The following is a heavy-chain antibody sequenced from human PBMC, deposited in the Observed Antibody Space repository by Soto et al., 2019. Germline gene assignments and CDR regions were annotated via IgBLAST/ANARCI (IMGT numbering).Heavy chain of an antibody. J-gene: IGHJ6*02. CDR1: GSTFSSSE. Sequence: GGSLRLSCAASGSTFSSSEMHWVRQAPGKGLEWISYISKSSSVIYYADSVKGRFTISRDNTKNLLYLQMNSLRADDTAVYFCATVNLRFSYGIDVWRQRTTVTVPS. V-gene: IGHV3-48*03. CDR3: ATVNLRFSYGIDV. D-gene: IGHD3-3*01. CDR2: ISKSSSVI.